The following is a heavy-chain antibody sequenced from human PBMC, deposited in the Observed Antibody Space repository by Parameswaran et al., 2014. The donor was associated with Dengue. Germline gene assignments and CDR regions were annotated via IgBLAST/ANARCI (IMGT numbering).Heavy chain of an antibody. D-gene: IGHD3-10*01. J-gene: IGHJ5*02. V-gene: IGHV1-8*01. CDR3: ARGRGRFWFDP. Sequence: WVRQAPGQGLEWMGWMNPNSGNTGYAQKFQGRVTMTRNTSISTAYMELSSLRSEDTAVYYCARGRGRFWFDPWGQGTLVTVSS. CDR2: MNPNSGNT.